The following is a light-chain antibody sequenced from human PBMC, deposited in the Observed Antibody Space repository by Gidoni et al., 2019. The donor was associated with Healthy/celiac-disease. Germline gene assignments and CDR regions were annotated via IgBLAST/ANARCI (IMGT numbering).Light chain of an antibody. CDR1: QSVSSY. J-gene: IGKJ2*02. V-gene: IGKV3-11*01. Sequence: EIVLTQSPATLSLSPGERATLSCRDSQSVSSYLAWYQQKPGQAPRLLIYDASNRATGIPARFSGSGSGTDFTLTISSLEPEDFAVYYCQQRSNWPRGTFXXXTKLEIK. CDR3: QQRSNWPRGT. CDR2: DAS.